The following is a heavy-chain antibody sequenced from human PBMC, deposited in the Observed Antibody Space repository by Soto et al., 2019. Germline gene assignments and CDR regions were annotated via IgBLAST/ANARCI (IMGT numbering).Heavy chain of an antibody. J-gene: IGHJ4*02. V-gene: IGHV3-23*01. CDR2: ISGSGGST. Sequence: PGGSLRLSCAASGFTFSSYAMSWVRQAPGKGLEWVSAISGSGGSTYYADSVKGRFTISRDNSKNTLYLQMNSLRAEDTAVYYCAKCLTVEYSSPGFFDYWGQGSLVTGSS. D-gene: IGHD6-6*01. CDR1: GFTFSSYA. CDR3: AKCLTVEYSSPGFFDY.